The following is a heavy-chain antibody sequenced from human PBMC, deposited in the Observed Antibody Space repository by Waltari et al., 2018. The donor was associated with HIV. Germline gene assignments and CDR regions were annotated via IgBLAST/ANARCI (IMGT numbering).Heavy chain of an antibody. D-gene: IGHD3-10*01. Sequence: EVQLVEYGGGLVQPGGSLRLSCTASGLAFTSYWMHWVRQVPGKGLVWVSGINSDGRRRTYADSLRGRFTISRDNAKNTLFLQMNSLRVEDTALYYCARSLHYYGSGRFDFWGQGTLVAVSS. CDR2: INSDGRRR. J-gene: IGHJ4*02. CDR1: GLAFTSYW. CDR3: ARSLHYYGSGRFDF. V-gene: IGHV3-74*03.